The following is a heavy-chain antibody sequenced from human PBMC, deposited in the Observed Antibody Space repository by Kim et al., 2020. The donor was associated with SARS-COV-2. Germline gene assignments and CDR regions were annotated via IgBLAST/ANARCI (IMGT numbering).Heavy chain of an antibody. CDR2: ST. CDR3: ARGGIAATTT. J-gene: IGHJ4*02. Sequence: STNYNPALRSRVTISLDTSKNQFSLRLGSVTAADTAVYYCARGGIAATTTWGQGTLVTVSS. V-gene: IGHV4-59*09. D-gene: IGHD1-26*01.